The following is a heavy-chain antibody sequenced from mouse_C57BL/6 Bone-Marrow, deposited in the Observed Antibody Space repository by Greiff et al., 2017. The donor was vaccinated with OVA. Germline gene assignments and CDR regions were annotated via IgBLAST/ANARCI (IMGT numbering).Heavy chain of an antibody. J-gene: IGHJ2*01. D-gene: IGHD2-4*01. CDR2: ISTYFGDA. Sequence: QVQLQQSGPELVRPGVSVKISCKGSGYTFTDYAMHWVKQSHAKSLEWIGVISTYFGDASYNQKLKNKATMTVDKSSSTAYMELARLTSEDSAVYYCARDDYDEDYWGQGTTLTVSS. CDR1: GYTFTDYA. V-gene: IGHV1-67*01. CDR3: ARDDYDEDY.